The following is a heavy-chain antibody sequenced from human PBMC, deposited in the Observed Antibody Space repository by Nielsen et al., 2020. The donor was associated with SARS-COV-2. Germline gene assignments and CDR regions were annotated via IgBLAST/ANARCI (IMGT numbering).Heavy chain of an antibody. J-gene: IGHJ5*02. CDR3: ATSTPLVRSAWFDP. V-gene: IGHV1-24*01. Sequence: ASVKVSCKVSGYTLTELSMHWVRQAPGKGLEWMGGFDPEDGETIYAQKFQGRVTMTEDTSTDPAYMELSSLRSEDTAVYYCATSTPLVRSAWFDPWGQGTLVTVSS. CDR1: GYTLTELS. CDR2: FDPEDGET. D-gene: IGHD3-3*01.